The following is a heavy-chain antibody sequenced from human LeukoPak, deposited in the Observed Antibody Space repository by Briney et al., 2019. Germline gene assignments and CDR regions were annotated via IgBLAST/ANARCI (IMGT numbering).Heavy chain of an antibody. Sequence: GGSLRLSCAASGFTFSYYWMTWVRQAPGKGLEWVANIKQDGSENYYVDSVKGRFTIFRDTAKNSLYLQMSSLRAEDTAVCYCARGGLYFDYWGQGTLVTVSS. D-gene: IGHD3-16*01. CDR3: ARGGLYFDY. J-gene: IGHJ4*02. V-gene: IGHV3-7*03. CDR2: IKQDGSEN. CDR1: GFTFSYYW.